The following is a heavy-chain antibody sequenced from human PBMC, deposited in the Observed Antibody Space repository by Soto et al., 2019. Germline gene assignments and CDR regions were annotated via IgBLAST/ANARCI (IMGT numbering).Heavy chain of an antibody. CDR3: AHRRRELTVTTGFDY. J-gene: IGHJ4*02. CDR2: IYWNDDR. V-gene: IGHV2-5*01. CDR1: GFSLSTSGVA. D-gene: IGHD4-17*01. Sequence: QITLKESGPTLVKPTQTLTLTCSFSGFSLSTSGVAVGWIRQPPGKALEWLALIYWNDDRPSNPSVKVRLIITKDTSKNQVVLTMTNMDSVDTATYYCAHRRRELTVTTGFDYWGPGILVTVSS.